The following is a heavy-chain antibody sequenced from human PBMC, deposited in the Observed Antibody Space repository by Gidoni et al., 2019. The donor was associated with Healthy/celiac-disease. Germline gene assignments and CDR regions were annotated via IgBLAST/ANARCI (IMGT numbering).Heavy chain of an antibody. CDR2: INPNSGGT. Sequence: QVQLVQSGAEEKQPGASVKVSCKASGYTFTGYYMHWVRQAPGQGLEWMGWINPNSGGTNYAQQLQGRVTMTRDTSISTAYMELSRLRSDDTAVYYCARDRDYYFDYWGQGTLVTVSS. J-gene: IGHJ4*02. CDR1: GYTFTGYY. CDR3: ARDRDYYFDY. V-gene: IGHV1-2*02.